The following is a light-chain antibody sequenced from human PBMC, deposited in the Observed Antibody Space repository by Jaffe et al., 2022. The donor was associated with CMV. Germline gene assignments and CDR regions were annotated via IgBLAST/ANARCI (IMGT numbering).Light chain of an antibody. Sequence: EIVMTQSPATLSVSPGERVTLSCRASQNVLKNVAWYLQKPGQAPRLLIYSASARATGIPARFSGSGSGTEFTLSISSLQSEDFAIYYCQQYHNWPRAFGQGTKVEIK. CDR2: SAS. V-gene: IGKV3-15*01. CDR1: QNVLKN. J-gene: IGKJ1*01. CDR3: QQYHNWPRA.